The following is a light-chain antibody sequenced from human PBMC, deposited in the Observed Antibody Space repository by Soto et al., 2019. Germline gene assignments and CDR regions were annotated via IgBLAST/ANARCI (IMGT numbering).Light chain of an antibody. V-gene: IGLV2-14*03. CDR3: TSWTTSTTMI. CDR2: DVN. J-gene: IGLJ2*01. Sequence: QSVLTQAASVSGSPGQSSTISCTRTSSDIGAYNFVSWYQQHPGKAPKLMLYDVNIRPSGVSNRFSGSKSGNTASLTISGLQAEDEADYYCTSWTTSTTMIFGGGTKVTVL. CDR1: SSDIGAYNF.